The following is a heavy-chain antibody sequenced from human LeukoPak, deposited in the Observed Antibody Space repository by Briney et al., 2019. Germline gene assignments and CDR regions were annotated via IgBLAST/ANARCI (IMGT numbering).Heavy chain of an antibody. CDR2: ISAYNGNT. V-gene: IGHV1-18*01. CDR1: GYTFTSYG. Sequence: ASVKVSCKASGYTFTSYGITWVRQAPGQGLEWMGWISAYNGNTNYAQMLQGRVTMTRDTSISTAYMELSRLRSDDTAVYYCARTLLWFGEADYWGQGTLVTVSS. D-gene: IGHD3-10*01. J-gene: IGHJ4*02. CDR3: ARTLLWFGEADY.